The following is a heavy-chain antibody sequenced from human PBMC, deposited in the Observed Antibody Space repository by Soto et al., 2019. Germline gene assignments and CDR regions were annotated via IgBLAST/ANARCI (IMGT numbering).Heavy chain of an antibody. CDR3: AHRYCSGGSCYYTLDY. CDR2: IYWNDNK. V-gene: IGHV2-5*01. CDR1: GFSVSTSGEA. Sequence: GPTLVNPTQTLTLTCSCSGFSVSTSGEAVGWIRQPPGKALEWLALIYWNDNKYYSPSLKSRLTITKDPSKNQVVLTMTNMDPEDTATYYCAHRYCSGGSCYYTLDYWGQGTLVTVSS. J-gene: IGHJ4*02. D-gene: IGHD2-15*01.